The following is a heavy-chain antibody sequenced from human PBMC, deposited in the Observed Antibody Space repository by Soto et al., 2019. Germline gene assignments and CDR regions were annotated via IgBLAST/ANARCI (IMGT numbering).Heavy chain of an antibody. CDR3: ARGLVNSGSYLGYDALDI. J-gene: IGHJ3*02. CDR1: GGTFSSYA. D-gene: IGHD1-26*01. V-gene: IGHV1-69*13. Sequence: SVKVSCNASGGTFSSYAISWVRQAPGQGLEWMGGIIPIFGTANYAQTLQARVTITAAESTSTAYMELRSLRSEDTAVYYCARGLVNSGSYLGYDALDIWVQGRRVTVSS. CDR2: IIPIFGTA.